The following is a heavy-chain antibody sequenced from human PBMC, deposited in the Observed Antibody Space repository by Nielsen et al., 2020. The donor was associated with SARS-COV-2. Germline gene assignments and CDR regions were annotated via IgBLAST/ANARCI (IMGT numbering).Heavy chain of an antibody. D-gene: IGHD2-15*01. V-gene: IGHV1-46*01. CDR2: INPSGGRT. J-gene: IGHJ4*02. Sequence: GESLKISCKGSGYSFTSYWIGWVRQAPGQGLEWMGIINPSGGRTSYAQKFQGRVTMTRDTSTSTVYMELSSLRSEDTAVYYCARGPGYCSGGSCYSSNFDYWGQGTLVTVSS. CDR1: GYSFTSYW. CDR3: ARGPGYCSGGSCYSSNFDY.